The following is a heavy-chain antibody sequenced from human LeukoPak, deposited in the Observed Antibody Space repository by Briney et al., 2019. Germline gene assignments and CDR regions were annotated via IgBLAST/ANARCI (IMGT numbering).Heavy chain of an antibody. J-gene: IGHJ6*03. CDR3: ARHDGDYFMDV. CDR2: IYTSGST. V-gene: IGHV4-4*09. CDR1: GGSISSYY. Sequence: SETLSLTCTFSGGSISSYYWSWLRQPPGKGLEWIGYIYTSGSTNYNPSLKSRVTISEDTSKNQFSLKLSSVTAADTAVYYCARHDGDYFMDVWGKGSTVTVSS. D-gene: IGHD1-1*01.